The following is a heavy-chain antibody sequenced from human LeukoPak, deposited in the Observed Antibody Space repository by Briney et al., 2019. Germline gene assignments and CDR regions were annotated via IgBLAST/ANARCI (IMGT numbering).Heavy chain of an antibody. CDR1: GGSISSYY. CDR2: IYYSGST. V-gene: IGHV4-39*07. J-gene: IGHJ4*02. D-gene: IGHD6-13*01. CDR3: ARGTKEQQLVGGLDY. Sequence: PSESLSLTCTVSGGSISSYYWGWIRQPPGEGLEWIGNIYYSGSTYYNPSLKSRVTISVDTSRNQFSLKLSSVTAADTAVYYCARGTKEQQLVGGLDYWGQGTLVTVSS.